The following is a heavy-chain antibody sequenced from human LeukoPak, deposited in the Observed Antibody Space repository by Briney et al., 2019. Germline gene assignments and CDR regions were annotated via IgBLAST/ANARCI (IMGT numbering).Heavy chain of an antibody. CDR1: GFTFKDFY. CDR3: AKESIVAAATYDF. Sequence: KPGGSLRLSCAASGFTFKDFYINWIRQAPGKGLEWISYISNSGRTMSYADSVKGRFTISRGNAKNSVSLEMNSLTVDDTAIYYCAKESIVAAATYDFWGHGTLVTVSS. V-gene: IGHV3-11*04. D-gene: IGHD2-15*01. CDR2: ISNSGRTM. J-gene: IGHJ4*01.